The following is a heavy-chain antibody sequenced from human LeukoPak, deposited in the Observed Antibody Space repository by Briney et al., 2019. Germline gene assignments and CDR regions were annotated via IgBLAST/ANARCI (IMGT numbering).Heavy chain of an antibody. CDR2: MNPNSGNT. CDR3: ARAPGQQLNFDP. Sequence: ASVKVSCKASGYIFTSYDIKWVRQATGQGLEWMGWMNPNSGNTGYAQKFQGRVTMTRNTSISTAYMELSSLRSEDTAVYYCARAPGQQLNFDPWGQGTLVTVSS. CDR1: GYIFTSYD. D-gene: IGHD6-13*01. V-gene: IGHV1-8*01. J-gene: IGHJ5*02.